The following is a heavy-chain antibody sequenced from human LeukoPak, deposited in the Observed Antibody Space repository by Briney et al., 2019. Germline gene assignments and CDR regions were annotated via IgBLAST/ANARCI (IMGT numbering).Heavy chain of an antibody. Sequence: GGSLRLSCGVSGLTFSDYWVNWVRQAPGEGLEWVASIKQDGSEKSYVDSVKGRFTISRDNAKNSLYLQMSSLRAEATAVYYCGRGGAATGPYFDLWGQGTLVTVSS. CDR1: GLTFSDYW. CDR2: IKQDGSEK. J-gene: IGHJ4*01. CDR3: GRGGAATGPYFDL. D-gene: IGHD6-13*01. V-gene: IGHV3-7*01.